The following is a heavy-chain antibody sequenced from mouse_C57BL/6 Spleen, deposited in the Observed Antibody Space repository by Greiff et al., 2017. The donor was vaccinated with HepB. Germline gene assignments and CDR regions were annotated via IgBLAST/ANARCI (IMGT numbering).Heavy chain of an antibody. Sequence: EVQLQQSGPELVKPGASVKISCKASGYTFTDYYMNWVKQSHGKSLEWIGDINPNNGGTSYNQKFKGKATLTVDKSSSTAYMDLRSLTSEDSAVYCCARANLFAYWGQATLVTVSA. CDR3: ARANLFAY. J-gene: IGHJ3*01. D-gene: IGHD4-1*01. CDR2: INPNNGGT. V-gene: IGHV1-26*01. CDR1: GYTFTDYY.